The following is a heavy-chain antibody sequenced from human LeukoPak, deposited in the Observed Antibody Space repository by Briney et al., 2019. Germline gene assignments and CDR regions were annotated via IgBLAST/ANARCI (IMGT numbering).Heavy chain of an antibody. CDR3: TRDRRGSSPPPYYYYYYMAV. Sequence: PGGSLRLSCTASGFTFGDYAMSWVRQAPGKGLEWVGFIRSKAYGVTTEYAASVKGRFTISRDDSKSIAYLQMNSLKTEDTAVYYCTRDRRGSSPPPYYYYYYMAVWGKGTTVTVSS. V-gene: IGHV3-49*04. D-gene: IGHD6-6*01. CDR1: GFTFGDYA. CDR2: IRSKAYGVTT. J-gene: IGHJ6*03.